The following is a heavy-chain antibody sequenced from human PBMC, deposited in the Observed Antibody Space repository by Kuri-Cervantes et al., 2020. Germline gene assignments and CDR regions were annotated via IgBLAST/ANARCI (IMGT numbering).Heavy chain of an antibody. CDR3: ARDGPADNDFVRGIGFDI. J-gene: IGHJ3*02. D-gene: IGHD2-21*02. CDR2: IIPVIGTA. Sequence: SVKVSCKASGGTLTSYSITWVRQAPGQGLEWMGGIIPVIGTASYAQKFQGRVTITTDESTRTDYMELSSLRPEDTAVYYCARDGPADNDFVRGIGFDIWGRGTMVTVSS. V-gene: IGHV1-69*05. CDR1: GGTLTSYS.